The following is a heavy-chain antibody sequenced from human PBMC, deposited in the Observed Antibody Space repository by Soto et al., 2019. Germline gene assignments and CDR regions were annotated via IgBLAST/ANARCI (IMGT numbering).Heavy chain of an antibody. CDR1: GFTFSSYG. CDR3: VKDGSSGWPYFYDMDV. V-gene: IGHV3-30*18. D-gene: IGHD6-19*01. Sequence: GGSLRLSCAASGFTFSSYGMHWVRQAPGKGLEWVAVISYDGRNKYYADAVKGRFTISRDNSKNTLYLQMSSLRAEDTAVYYCVKDGSSGWPYFYDMDVWGQGTTVTVSS. CDR2: ISYDGRNK. J-gene: IGHJ6*02.